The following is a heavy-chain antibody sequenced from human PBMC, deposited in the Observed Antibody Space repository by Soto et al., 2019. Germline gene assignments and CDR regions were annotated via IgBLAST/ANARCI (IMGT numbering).Heavy chain of an antibody. CDR1: GFTFSSYG. CDR3: VKDGSSGWPYFYDMDV. V-gene: IGHV3-30*18. D-gene: IGHD6-19*01. Sequence: GGSLRLSCAASGFTFSSYGMHWVRQAPGKGLEWVAVISYDGRNKYYADAVKGRFTISRDNSKNTLYLQMSSLRAEDTAVYYCVKDGSSGWPYFYDMDVWGQGTTVTVSS. CDR2: ISYDGRNK. J-gene: IGHJ6*02.